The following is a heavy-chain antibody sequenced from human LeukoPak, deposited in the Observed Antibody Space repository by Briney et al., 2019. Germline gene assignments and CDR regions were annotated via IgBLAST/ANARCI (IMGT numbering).Heavy chain of an antibody. CDR2: VSSSGDNT. J-gene: IGHJ4*02. CDR3: AKDRGY. Sequence: GGSLRLSRAASGFTFSTFPMMWVRQAPGKGLEWVLAVSSSGDNTYYADSVKGRFTISRDNSKNTLYLQMNSLRAEDSAVYYCAKDRGYWGQGTLVTVSS. CDR1: GFTFSTFP. V-gene: IGHV3-23*01.